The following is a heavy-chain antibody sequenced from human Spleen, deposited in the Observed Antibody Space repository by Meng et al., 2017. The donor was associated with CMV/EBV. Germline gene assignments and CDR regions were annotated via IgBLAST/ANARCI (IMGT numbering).Heavy chain of an antibody. D-gene: IGHD4-17*01. Sequence: QITLKESGPTLVKPXXXXTXTCPFSGFSLSTSGVGVGWIRQPPGKALEWLALIYWDDDKRYSPSLKSRLTITKDTSKNQVVLTMTNMDPVDTVTYYCAHRSHGARFGYWGQGTLVTVSS. V-gene: IGHV2-5*02. CDR3: AHRSHGARFGY. J-gene: IGHJ4*02. CDR1: GFSLSTSGVG. CDR2: IYWDDDK.